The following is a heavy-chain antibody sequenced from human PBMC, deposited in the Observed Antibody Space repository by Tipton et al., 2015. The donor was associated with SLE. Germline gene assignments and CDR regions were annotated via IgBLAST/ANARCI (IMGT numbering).Heavy chain of an antibody. D-gene: IGHD3-9*01. CDR3: ARGRYYDPSTGYYGYYFDH. CDR2: INSDGSTP. Sequence: SLRLSCAASGFTFSSHWMHWVRQAPGKGLAWVARINSDGSTPSSADSVKGRFTVSRDNAKNTLSLQMHSLRVEDTAVYYCARGRYYDPSTGYYGYYFDHWGQGTLVTVSS. J-gene: IGHJ4*02. CDR1: GFTFSSHW. V-gene: IGHV3-74*01.